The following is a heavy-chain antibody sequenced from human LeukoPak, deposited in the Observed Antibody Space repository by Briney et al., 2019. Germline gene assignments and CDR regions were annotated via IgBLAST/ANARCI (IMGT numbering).Heavy chain of an antibody. CDR2: VSAYNGNT. J-gene: IGHJ5*02. V-gene: IGHV1-18*01. D-gene: IGHD2-15*01. CDR3: ARACGRSGLIVVVVAAIDRFDP. CDR1: GYTFTSYG. Sequence: GASVKVSCKASGYTFTSYGISWVRQAPGHGLEWMGWVSAYNGNTDYAQKLQGRVTMTTDTSTSTAYMELRSLRSDDTAVYYCARACGRSGLIVVVVAAIDRFDPWGQGTLVTVSS.